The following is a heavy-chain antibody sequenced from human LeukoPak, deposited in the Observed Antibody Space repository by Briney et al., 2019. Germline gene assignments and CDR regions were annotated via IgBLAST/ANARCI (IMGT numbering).Heavy chain of an antibody. D-gene: IGHD6-6*01. Sequence: PGGSLRVSCAASGFSFGNAWMSWVGQAPGRGLEWVGRIKSKTDGGTTDYAAPVKGRFTISRDDSKNTLYLQMNSLKTEDTAVYYCTTPQSSSSSLDYYNYMDVGGKGTTVTVSS. CDR3: TTPQSSSSSLDYYNYMDV. CDR1: GFSFGNAW. J-gene: IGHJ6*03. CDR2: IKSKTDGGTT. V-gene: IGHV3-15*01.